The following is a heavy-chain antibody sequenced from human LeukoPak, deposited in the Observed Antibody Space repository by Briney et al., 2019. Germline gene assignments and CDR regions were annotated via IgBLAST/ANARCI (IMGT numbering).Heavy chain of an antibody. Sequence: SETLSLTCTVSSGSISTSNYYWGWVRQPPGKALEWIGNIFYSGSTYYSPSLKSRVTISLDTSRNQFSLKLSSVTAADTAVYYCARDVVAAVGTWDYWGQGTLVTVSS. CDR1: SGSISTSNYY. J-gene: IGHJ4*02. D-gene: IGHD6-13*01. CDR2: IFYSGST. V-gene: IGHV4-39*07. CDR3: ARDVVAAVGTWDY.